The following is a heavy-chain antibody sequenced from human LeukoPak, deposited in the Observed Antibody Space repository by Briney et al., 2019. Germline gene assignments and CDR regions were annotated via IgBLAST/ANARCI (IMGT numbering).Heavy chain of an antibody. V-gene: IGHV3-30-3*01. CDR3: ARDPATYSSGRWGGFDY. J-gene: IGHJ4*02. CDR1: GFTFSTYA. Sequence: PGRSLRLSCAASGFTFSTYAVHWVRQAPGKGLEWVAVISYDGSNKYYTDSVKGRFTISRDNSKNTLYLQMSSLRTEDTAVYYCARDPATYSSGRWGGFDYWGQGTLVTVSS. CDR2: ISYDGSNK. D-gene: IGHD6-19*01.